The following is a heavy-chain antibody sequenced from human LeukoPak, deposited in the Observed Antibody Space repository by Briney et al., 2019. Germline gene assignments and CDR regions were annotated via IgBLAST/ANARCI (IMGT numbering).Heavy chain of an antibody. CDR2: IKQDGTLK. CDR1: GFIFNHYW. Sequence: PGGSLRLSCAASGFIFNHYWMTWVRQAPGKGLEWVAFIKQDGTLKDYEDSVKGRFTISRDNAKNSVFLEMNSLRADDTAIYYCVRDKGWLQHDYWGSGVLVTVSS. CDR3: VRDKGWLQHDY. D-gene: IGHD5-24*01. J-gene: IGHJ4*02. V-gene: IGHV3-7*01.